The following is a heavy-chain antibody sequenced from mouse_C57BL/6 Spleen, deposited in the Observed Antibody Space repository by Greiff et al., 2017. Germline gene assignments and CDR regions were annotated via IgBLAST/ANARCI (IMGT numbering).Heavy chain of an antibody. J-gene: IGHJ1*03. CDR1: GYTFTDYE. V-gene: IGHV1-15*01. Sequence: QVQLLQSGAELVRPGASVTLSCKASGYTFTDYEMHWVKQTPVHGLEWIGAIDPETGGTASNQKFKGKAILTADKSSSTAYMELRSLTSEDSAVYYCTRREYYGNSWYFDVWGTGTTVTVSS. D-gene: IGHD2-1*01. CDR2: IDPETGGT. CDR3: TRREYYGNSWYFDV.